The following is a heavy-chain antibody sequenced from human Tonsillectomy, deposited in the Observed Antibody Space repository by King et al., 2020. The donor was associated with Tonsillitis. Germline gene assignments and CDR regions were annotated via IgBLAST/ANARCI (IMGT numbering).Heavy chain of an antibody. Sequence: VQLQESGPGLVKPSQTLSLTCTVSGGSISSGSYFWSWIRQPAGKGLEWIGRIDSSGNTNYNPTLKSRVSMSVDTSENQFSLKLSSVTAVDTAVYFCARGGNFWSGDHDYWGQGTLVTVSS. CDR2: IDSSGNT. D-gene: IGHD3-3*01. V-gene: IGHV4-61*02. CDR1: GGSISSGSYF. CDR3: ARGGNFWSGDHDY. J-gene: IGHJ4*02.